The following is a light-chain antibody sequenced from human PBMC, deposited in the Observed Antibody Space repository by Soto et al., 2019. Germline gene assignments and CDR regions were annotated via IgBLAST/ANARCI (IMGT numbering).Light chain of an antibody. J-gene: IGLJ1*01. CDR1: SSDVGGYNY. CDR2: EVS. CDR3: SSYTSSSTKV. V-gene: IGLV2-14*01. Sequence: QSVLTQPAFVSGSPGQSITISCTGTSSDVGGYNYVSWYQQHPDKAPKFIIYEVSYRPSGVSNRFSGSKSGNTASLTISGLQAEDEADYYCSSYTSSSTKVFGTGTKLTVL.